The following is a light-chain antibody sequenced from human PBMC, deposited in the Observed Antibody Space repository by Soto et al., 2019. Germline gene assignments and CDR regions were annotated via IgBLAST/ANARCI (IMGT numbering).Light chain of an antibody. CDR2: TNN. V-gene: IGLV1-44*01. Sequence: VLTQPPSASGTPGQRVTISCSGSRFNIGSNTANWYQQLPGTAPKVLIYTNNERPSGVPDRFSGSKSGTSAALAISGLQSGDEADYYCAAWDDNLNGFVFGPGTKVTVL. CDR3: AAWDDNLNGFV. J-gene: IGLJ1*01. CDR1: RFNIGSNT.